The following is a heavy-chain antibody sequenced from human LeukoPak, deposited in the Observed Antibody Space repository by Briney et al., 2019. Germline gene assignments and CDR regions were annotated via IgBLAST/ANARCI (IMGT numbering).Heavy chain of an antibody. CDR1: GFTFSSYW. V-gene: IGHV3-7*01. Sequence: GGSLRLSCAASGFTFSSYWMSWVRQAPGKGLEWVANIKQDGSEKYYVDSVKGRFTISRDNAKNSLYLQMNSLRAEDTAVYYCAKSSGWNYYYYYMDVWGKGTTVIASS. CDR3: AKSSGWNYYYYYMDV. CDR2: IKQDGSEK. D-gene: IGHD6-19*01. J-gene: IGHJ6*03.